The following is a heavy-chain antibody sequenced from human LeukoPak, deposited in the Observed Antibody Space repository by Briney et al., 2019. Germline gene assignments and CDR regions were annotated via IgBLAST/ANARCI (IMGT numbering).Heavy chain of an antibody. CDR2: IYENGGTT. V-gene: IGHV3-23*01. D-gene: IGHD2-21*01. Sequence: GSLRLSCVGSGFTFRSHAMGWVRQAPEKGLEFVSGIYENGGTTYYADSVKGRFSISRDNSKNTLYLQMDSLRGEDTAVYCAEDFRIGYSAHFDYWGQGALVTVSS. CDR1: GFTFRSHA. CDR3: AEDFRIGYSAHFDY. J-gene: IGHJ4*02.